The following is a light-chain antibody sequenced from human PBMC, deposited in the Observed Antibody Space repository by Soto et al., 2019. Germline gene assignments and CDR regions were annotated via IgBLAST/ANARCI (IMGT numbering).Light chain of an antibody. CDR3: QSYDSSLSGVV. J-gene: IGLJ2*01. Sequence: QSVLTQPPSVSGAPGQRVTMSCTGSSSNIGAGYDVHWYQRLPGTAPKLLIYGNSNRPSGVPDRFSGSESGTSASLAITGLQAEYEADYYCQSYDSSLSGVVFGGGTKLTVL. CDR1: SSNIGAGYD. V-gene: IGLV1-40*01. CDR2: GNS.